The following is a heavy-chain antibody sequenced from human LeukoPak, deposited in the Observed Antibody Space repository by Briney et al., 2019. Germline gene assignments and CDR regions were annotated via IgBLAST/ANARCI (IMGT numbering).Heavy chain of an antibody. J-gene: IGHJ4*02. CDR3: ARRSKRLAVAAFFDY. CDR2: IYHSGST. CDR1: GYSISSGYY. Sequence: PSETLSLTCTVSGYSISSGYYWGWIRQPPGKGLEWIGSIYHSGSTYYNPSLKSRVTISVDTSKNQFSLKLSSVTAADTAVYYCARRSKRLAVAAFFDYWGQGTLVTVSS. D-gene: IGHD6-19*01. V-gene: IGHV4-38-2*02.